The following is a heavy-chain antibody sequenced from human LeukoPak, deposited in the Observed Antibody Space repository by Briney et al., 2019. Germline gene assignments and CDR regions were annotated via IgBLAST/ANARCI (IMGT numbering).Heavy chain of an antibody. CDR2: MYHSGST. CDR1: GGSISSDNW. CDR3: ARLWLLNLDK. D-gene: IGHD6-19*01. J-gene: IGHJ4*02. Sequence: SVTLSLTCAVSGGSISSDNWWSWVRQPPGKGLEWIGDMYHSGSTKYNPSLKSRVTISVDKSKNQFSLKLSSVTAADTAVYYCARLWLLNLDKWGQGTLVTVSS. V-gene: IGHV4-4*02.